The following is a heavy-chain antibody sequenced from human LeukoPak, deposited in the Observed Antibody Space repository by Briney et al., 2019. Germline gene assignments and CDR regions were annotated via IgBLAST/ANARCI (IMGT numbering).Heavy chain of an antibody. CDR2: IDHSGKT. Sequence: SETLSLICAVSSQSMSSSHWWSWVRHSPDKGLEWIGEIDHSGKTNYNASLKSRVTVSVDKSKNTFSLKMTSVTAADTAIYYCATDYFKYNDGSGPFEYWGQGTLVTVST. CDR1: SQSMSSSHW. D-gene: IGHD3-22*01. V-gene: IGHV4-4*02. CDR3: ATDYFKYNDGSGPFEY. J-gene: IGHJ4*02.